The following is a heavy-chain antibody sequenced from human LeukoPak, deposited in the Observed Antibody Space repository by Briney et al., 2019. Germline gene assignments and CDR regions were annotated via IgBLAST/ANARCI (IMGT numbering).Heavy chain of an antibody. Sequence: PGGSLRRSCAASGFTFSSYAMSWVRQAPGKGLEWVSAISGSGGSTYYADSVKGRFTISRDNSKNTLYLQMNSLRAEDTAVYYCAKHWGYMYYFDYWGQGTLVTVSS. CDR3: AKHWGYMYYFDY. D-gene: IGHD7-27*01. CDR1: GFTFSSYA. J-gene: IGHJ4*02. CDR2: ISGSGGST. V-gene: IGHV3-23*01.